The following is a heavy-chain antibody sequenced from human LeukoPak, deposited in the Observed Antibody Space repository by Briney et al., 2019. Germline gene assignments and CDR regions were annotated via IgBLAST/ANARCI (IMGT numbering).Heavy chain of an antibody. V-gene: IGHV3-48*03. CDR2: ISSSGSTI. J-gene: IGHJ4*02. D-gene: IGHD1-7*01. CDR1: GFTFSSYE. CDR3: ARENGITGTTATFDY. Sequence: AGGSLRLSCAASGFTFSSYEMNWVRQAPGKGLEWVSYISSSGSTIYYADSVKGRFTISRDNAKNSLYLQMNSLRAEDTAVYYCARENGITGTTATFDYWGQGTLVTVSS.